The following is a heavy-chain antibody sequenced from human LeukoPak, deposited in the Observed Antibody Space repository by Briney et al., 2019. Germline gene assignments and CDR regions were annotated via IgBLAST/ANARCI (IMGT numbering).Heavy chain of an antibody. CDR3: AKDSSVLPHALDL. Sequence: PGGSLRLSCAASGFSFDRYAMTWVRQTPGQGLEWVSAISYSGASPYYGDSVKGRFTISRDNSKNTVYLQMNSLRDEDTALYYCAKDSSVLPHALDLWGQGTVVTVSS. CDR2: ISYSGASP. CDR1: GFSFDRYA. D-gene: IGHD4/OR15-4a*01. J-gene: IGHJ3*01. V-gene: IGHV3-23*01.